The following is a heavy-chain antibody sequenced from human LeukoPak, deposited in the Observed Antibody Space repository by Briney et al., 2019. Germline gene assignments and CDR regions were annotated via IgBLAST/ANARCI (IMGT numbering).Heavy chain of an antibody. Sequence: RPGRSLRLSCAASGFTFSSYGMHWVRQAPGKGLEWVAVIWYDGSNKYYADSVKGRFTISRDNSKNTLYLQMNSLRAEDTAAYYCARDPADSSGYNDYWGQGTLVTVSS. CDR3: ARDPADSSGYNDY. V-gene: IGHV3-33*01. D-gene: IGHD3-22*01. J-gene: IGHJ4*02. CDR2: IWYDGSNK. CDR1: GFTFSSYG.